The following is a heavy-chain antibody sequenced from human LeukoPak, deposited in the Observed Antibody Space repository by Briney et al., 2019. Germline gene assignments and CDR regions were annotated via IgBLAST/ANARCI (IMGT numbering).Heavy chain of an antibody. Sequence: GGSLRLSCVASGFTFSRYGMHWVRQAPGKGLEWVAVISYDGNNKYNADSVKGRFTISRDNSKNTLYLQMSSLRAEDTAVYYCAKDRDDYGATYFFDYWGPGTLVTVSS. V-gene: IGHV3-30*18. CDR3: AKDRDDYGATYFFDY. CDR2: ISYDGNNK. J-gene: IGHJ4*02. CDR1: GFTFSRYG. D-gene: IGHD5-24*01.